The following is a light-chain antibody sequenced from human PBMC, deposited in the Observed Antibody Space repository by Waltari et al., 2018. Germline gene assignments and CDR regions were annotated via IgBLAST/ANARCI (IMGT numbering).Light chain of an antibody. V-gene: IGKV2-28*01. Sequence: DIVMTQSPLSLPVTPGEPASISCRSSQSLLHTNGYNYLDWYLQRPGQSPQLLFYLGSTRAYGVPDRFSVSGSGTDFTLKISRVEAEDVGVFYCMQALQTPGTFGQGTRLEIK. J-gene: IGKJ5*01. CDR2: LGS. CDR1: QSLLHTNGYNY. CDR3: MQALQTPGT.